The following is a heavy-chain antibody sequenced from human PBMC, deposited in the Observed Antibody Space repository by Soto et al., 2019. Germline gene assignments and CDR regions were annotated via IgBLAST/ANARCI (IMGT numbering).Heavy chain of an antibody. Sequence: SETLSLTCTVSGGSVSSGDGYWSWIRQHPGRGLEWIGYIYYTGSTYYNPSLKSRVTISVDRFKNQFSLKLNSVTAADTAVYYCVRARYSYGLGSWFDPWGQGTLVTVSS. CDR1: GGSVSSGDGY. J-gene: IGHJ5*02. CDR2: IYYTGST. V-gene: IGHV4-31*03. D-gene: IGHD5-18*01. CDR3: VRARYSYGLGSWFDP.